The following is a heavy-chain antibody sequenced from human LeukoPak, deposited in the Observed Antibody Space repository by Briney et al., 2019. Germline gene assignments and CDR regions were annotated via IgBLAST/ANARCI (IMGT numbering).Heavy chain of an antibody. D-gene: IGHD3-22*01. J-gene: IGHJ5*02. CDR1: GGSISSYY. V-gene: IGHV4-59*08. CDR2: IYYSGST. CDR3: ARHLPYYYDSSGFNWFDP. Sequence: SETLSLTCTVSGGSISSYYWSWIRQPPGKGLEWIGYIYYSGSTNYNPSLKSRVTISVDTSKNQFPLKLSFVTAADTAVYCCARHLPYYYDSSGFNWFDPWGQGTLVTVSS.